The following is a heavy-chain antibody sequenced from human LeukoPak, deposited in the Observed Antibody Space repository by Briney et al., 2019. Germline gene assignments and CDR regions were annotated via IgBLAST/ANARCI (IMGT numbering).Heavy chain of an antibody. J-gene: IGHJ4*02. V-gene: IGHV3-30*02. D-gene: IGHD3-22*01. CDR1: GFTFSSYG. CDR3: ARDTAYYYDSSGFDY. CDR2: IRYDGSNK. Sequence: GGSLRLSCAASGFTFSSYGMHWVRQAPGKGLEWVAFIRYDGSNKYYADSVKGRFTISRDNSKNTLYLQMNSLRAEDTAVYYCARDTAYYYDSSGFDYWGQGTLVTVSS.